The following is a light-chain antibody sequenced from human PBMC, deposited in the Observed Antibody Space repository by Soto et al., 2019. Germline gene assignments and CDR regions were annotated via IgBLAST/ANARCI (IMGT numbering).Light chain of an antibody. Sequence: PRDRAILSCRASQSVSRSYFGWYQQKPGQAPRLLIYGASTRATGIPARFSGSGSGTEFTLTISSLQSEDFAVYYCQQYNNWPPITFGQGTRLEI. CDR2: GAS. CDR3: QQYNNWPPIT. V-gene: IGKV3-15*01. CDR1: QSVSRSY. J-gene: IGKJ5*01.